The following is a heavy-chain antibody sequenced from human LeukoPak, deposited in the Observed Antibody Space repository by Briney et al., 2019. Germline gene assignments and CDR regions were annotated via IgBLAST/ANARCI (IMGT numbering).Heavy chain of an antibody. J-gene: IGHJ4*02. CDR1: GGSISSYY. D-gene: IGHD6-19*01. CDR2: IYYSGST. V-gene: IGHV4-59*08. Sequence: ASETLSLTCTVSGGSISSYYWTWIAQPPGKGLEWIGYIYYSGSTNYNPSLKSRVTISVDTSKNKFSLKLSSVTAADTAVYFCARHRYNSGWYPLFDYWGQGTLVTVSS. CDR3: ARHRYNSGWYPLFDY.